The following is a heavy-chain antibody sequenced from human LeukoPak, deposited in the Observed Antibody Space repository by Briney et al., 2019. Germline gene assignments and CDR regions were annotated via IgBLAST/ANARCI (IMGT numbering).Heavy chain of an antibody. CDR2: FDPEDGET. Sequence: ASVKVSCKASGYTFTSYYMHWVRQAPGKGLEWMGGFDPEDGETIYAQKFRGRVTMTEDTSTDTAYMELSSLRSEDTAVYYCATALADYYDSSGYYFPFDYWGQGTLVTVSS. J-gene: IGHJ4*02. CDR1: GYTFTSYY. CDR3: ATALADYYDSSGYYFPFDY. V-gene: IGHV1-24*01. D-gene: IGHD3-22*01.